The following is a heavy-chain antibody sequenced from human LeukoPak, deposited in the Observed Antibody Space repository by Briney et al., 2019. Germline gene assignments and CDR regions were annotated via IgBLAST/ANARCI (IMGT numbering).Heavy chain of an antibody. Sequence: GASVKVSCKASGYTFIGYPLNWVRQAPGQGLEWMGGIIPIFGTANYAQKFQGRVTITADESTSTAYMELSSLRSEDTAVYYCARGAIGDFWSGYYPLFDYWGQGTLVTVSS. V-gene: IGHV1-69*13. CDR2: IIPIFGTA. CDR3: ARGAIGDFWSGYYPLFDY. CDR1: GYTFIGYP. D-gene: IGHD3-3*01. J-gene: IGHJ4*02.